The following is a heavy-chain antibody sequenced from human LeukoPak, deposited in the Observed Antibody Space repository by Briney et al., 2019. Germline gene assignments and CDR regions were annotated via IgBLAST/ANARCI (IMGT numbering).Heavy chain of an antibody. CDR1: GFTFSIYS. CDR3: ARLAMAGTGGFDI. CDR2: ITTTSSVI. Sequence: GGSLRLSCAASGFTFSIYSMNWVRQAPGKGLEWVSYITTTSSVIYYGDSVKGRFTVSRDNAENSLYLQMSSLRAEDTAVYYCARLAMAGTGGFDIWGRGTMVTVSS. V-gene: IGHV3-48*01. J-gene: IGHJ3*02. D-gene: IGHD6-19*01.